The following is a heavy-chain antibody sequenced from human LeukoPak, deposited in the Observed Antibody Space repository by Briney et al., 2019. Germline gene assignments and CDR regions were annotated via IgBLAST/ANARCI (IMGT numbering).Heavy chain of an antibody. J-gene: IGHJ4*02. D-gene: IGHD2-2*02. CDR2: IYPGDSDT. CDR1: GYSFTSYW. V-gene: IGHV5-51*01. CDR3: ARNGCSSTSCYTGFDY. Sequence: GESLKISCKGSGYSFTSYWIGWVRQMPGKGLEWMGIIYPGDSDTRYSPSFQGQVTISADKSISTAYLQWSSLKASDTAMYYCARNGCSSTSCYTGFDYWGQGTLVTVSS.